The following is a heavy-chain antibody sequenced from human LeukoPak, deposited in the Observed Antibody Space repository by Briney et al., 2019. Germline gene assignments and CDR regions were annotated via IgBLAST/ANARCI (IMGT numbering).Heavy chain of an antibody. V-gene: IGHV1-18*01. Sequence: ASVKVSCKASGYTFTSYGISWVRQAPGQGLEWMGWISAYNGNTNYAQKLQGRVTMTTDTSTSTAYMELRSLGSDDTAVYYCARDLRGHQGIAAAGGVDYWGQGTLVTVSS. J-gene: IGHJ4*02. CDR3: ARDLRGHQGIAAAGGVDY. CDR1: GYTFTSYG. CDR2: ISAYNGNT. D-gene: IGHD6-13*01.